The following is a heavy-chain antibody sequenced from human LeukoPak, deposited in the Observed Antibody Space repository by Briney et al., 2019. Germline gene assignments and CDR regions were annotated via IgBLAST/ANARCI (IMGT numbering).Heavy chain of an antibody. Sequence: SGTLSLTCAVSGGSISSSNWWSWVRQPPGKGLEWIGEIYHSGSTNYNPSLKSRVTISVDTSKNQFSLKLSSVTAADTAVYYCARYCGGDCYDAFDIWGQGTMVTVSS. CDR1: GGSISSSNW. V-gene: IGHV4-4*02. CDR3: ARYCGGDCYDAFDI. D-gene: IGHD2-21*01. CDR2: IYHSGST. J-gene: IGHJ3*02.